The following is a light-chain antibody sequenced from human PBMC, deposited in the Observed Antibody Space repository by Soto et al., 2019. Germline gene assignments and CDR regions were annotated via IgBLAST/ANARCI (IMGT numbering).Light chain of an antibody. CDR1: SGSVSSDSY. V-gene: IGLV8-61*01. J-gene: IGLJ3*02. Sequence: QTVVTQEPSFSVSPGGTVTLTCGLSSGSVSSDSYPTWFQQTPGQPPRTLIHSTSIRSSGVPDRFSGSILGDKAALNSTGAQADDECDYYCVLYMSSGIWGFGGGTQLTVL. CDR3: VLYMSSGIWG. CDR2: STS.